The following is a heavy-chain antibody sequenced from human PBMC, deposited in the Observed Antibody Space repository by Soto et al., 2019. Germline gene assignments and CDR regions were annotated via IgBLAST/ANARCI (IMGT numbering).Heavy chain of an antibody. CDR2: LYYNVGT. J-gene: IGHJ4*02. CDR1: GTFISSSGYY. CDR3: ARLPSRHWVEY. D-gene: IGHD3-16*01. Sequence: HSETLSHTYTVPGTFISSSGYYWGWIRQPPGRWLEWIGSLYYNVGTYYNPSLKSRVTISADTSANQFSLMVNSVTAADTAIYYWARLPSRHWVEYWGQGTLVTAYS. V-gene: IGHV4-39*01.